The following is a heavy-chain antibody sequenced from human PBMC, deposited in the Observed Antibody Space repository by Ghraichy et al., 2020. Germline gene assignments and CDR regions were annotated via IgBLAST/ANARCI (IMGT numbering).Heavy chain of an antibody. V-gene: IGHV4-34*01. CDR3: ASVPSGRYQGVDY. CDR1: GGSFSGYY. CDR2: INHSGGT. J-gene: IGHJ4*02. Sequence: SETLSLTCAVYGGSFSGYYWSWIRQPPGKGLEWIGEINHSGGTNDNPSLKSRVTMSVDTSKNQFSLKLSSVTAADTAVYYCASVPSGRYQGVDYWGQGTLVTVSS. D-gene: IGHD1-26*01.